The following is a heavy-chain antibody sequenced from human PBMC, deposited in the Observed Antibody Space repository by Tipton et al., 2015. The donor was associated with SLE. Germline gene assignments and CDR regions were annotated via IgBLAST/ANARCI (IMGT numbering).Heavy chain of an antibody. CDR1: GGSISSDDSF. Sequence: TLSLTCTVSGGSISSDDSFWTWIRQVPGEGLEWIGYIYYSGSTNYNPSLKSRVTISVDTSKNQISLKLSSVTAADTAVYYCSRMASTNALWGQGTLVSVSS. CDR3: SRMASTNAL. CDR2: IYYSGST. V-gene: IGHV4-30-4*08. J-gene: IGHJ4*02. D-gene: IGHD5-24*01.